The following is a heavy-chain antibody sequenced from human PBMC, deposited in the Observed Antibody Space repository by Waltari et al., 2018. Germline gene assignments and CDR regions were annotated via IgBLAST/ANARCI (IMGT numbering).Heavy chain of an antibody. Sequence: QVQLQESGPGLVKPSETLSLTCTVSGGSISSYYWSWIRQPPGKGLEWIGYIYYSGSTNYNPSLKSRVTISVDTSKNQFSLKLSSVTAADTAVYYCASSPPMAAGYYYYYMDVWGKGTTVTVSS. CDR3: ASSPPMAAGYYYYYMDV. V-gene: IGHV4-59*01. CDR1: GGSISSYY. J-gene: IGHJ6*03. CDR2: IYYSGST. D-gene: IGHD3-10*01.